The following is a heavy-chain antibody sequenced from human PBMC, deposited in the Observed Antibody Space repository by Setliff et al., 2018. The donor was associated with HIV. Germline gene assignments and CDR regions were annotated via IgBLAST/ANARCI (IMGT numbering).Heavy chain of an antibody. CDR3: ARDDGGYYYAEAFDV. Sequence: GASVKVSCKTSGYMFIAYGMSWVRRAPGQGLEWMGWIGPYNDRTEYAQKFQGRVSLTIDTSASTAYMELRSLRSDDTAVYYCARDDGGYYYAEAFDVWGQGTMVTVSS. CDR1: GYMFIAYG. D-gene: IGHD3-10*01. J-gene: IGHJ3*01. CDR2: IGPYNDRT. V-gene: IGHV1-18*01.